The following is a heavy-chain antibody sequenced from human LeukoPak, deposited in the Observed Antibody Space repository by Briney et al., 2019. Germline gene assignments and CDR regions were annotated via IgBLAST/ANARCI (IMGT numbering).Heavy chain of an antibody. CDR2: IKHDGSEK. CDR1: GFTFSSYW. D-gene: IGHD6-19*01. Sequence: GGSLRLSCAASGFTFSSYWMSWVRQVPGKGLEWVANIKHDGSEKYYVDSVKGRFTISRDNAKNSLYLQMNSLRAEDTAVYYCASVAVAGFLFYWGQGTLVIVSS. CDR3: ASVAVAGFLFY. V-gene: IGHV3-7*01. J-gene: IGHJ4*02.